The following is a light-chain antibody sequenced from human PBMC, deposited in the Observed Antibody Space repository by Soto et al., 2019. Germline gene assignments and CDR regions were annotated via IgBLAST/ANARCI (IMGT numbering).Light chain of an antibody. CDR2: DVG. V-gene: IGLV2-14*03. Sequence: QSALAQPASVSGSPGESITISCTGTSSDVGGYNSVSWYQHHPGKAPKLMLYDVGDRPSGVSYRFSGSKSGNTASLTISGLQAADEADYFCSSFTISMTNVFGSGTKVTVL. CDR3: SSFTISMTNV. J-gene: IGLJ1*01. CDR1: SSDVGGYNS.